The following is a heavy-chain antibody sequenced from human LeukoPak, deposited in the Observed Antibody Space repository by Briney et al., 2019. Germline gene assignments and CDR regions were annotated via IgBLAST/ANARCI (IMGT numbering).Heavy chain of an antibody. V-gene: IGHV4-4*09. J-gene: IGHJ5*02. CDR2: IYATGST. CDR1: GGSISSYY. Sequence: SETLSLTSTVSGGSISSYYWSWIRQPPGKGLEWIGYIYATGSTNYNPSLKSRVTISVDTSKNQFSLNLRSVTAADTAVYYCARHGSVRSPSGPSGQGTLGTVSS. CDR3: ARHGSVRSPSGP. D-gene: IGHD3-10*01.